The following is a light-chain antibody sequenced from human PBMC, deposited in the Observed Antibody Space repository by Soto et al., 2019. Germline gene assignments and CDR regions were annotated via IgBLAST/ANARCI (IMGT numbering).Light chain of an antibody. Sequence: EIVLTQSPGTLSLSPGERATISCRASQSVSSSYLAWYQQKPGQAPRLLIYGASSRATGIPDRFSGSGSGTDFTLTISRLEPEDFAVYYCQQYGSSRTFGKGTKVDIK. V-gene: IGKV3-20*01. CDR1: QSVSSSY. J-gene: IGKJ1*01. CDR3: QQYGSSRT. CDR2: GAS.